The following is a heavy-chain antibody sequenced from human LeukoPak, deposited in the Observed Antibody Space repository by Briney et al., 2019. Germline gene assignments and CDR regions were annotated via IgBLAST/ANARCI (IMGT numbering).Heavy chain of an antibody. D-gene: IGHD3-10*01. Sequence: SETLSLTCTVSGGSISSYYWSWIRQPPGKGLEWIGYIYYSGSTNYTPSLKSRVTISVDTSKNQFSLKLSSVTAADTAVYYCARPSRDSGSYYNIAFDIWGQGTMVTVSS. CDR1: GGSISSYY. CDR2: IYYSGST. J-gene: IGHJ3*02. CDR3: ARPSRDSGSYYNIAFDI. V-gene: IGHV4-59*08.